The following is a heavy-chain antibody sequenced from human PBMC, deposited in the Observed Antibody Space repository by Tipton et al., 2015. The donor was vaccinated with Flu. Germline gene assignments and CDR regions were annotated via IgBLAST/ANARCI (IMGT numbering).Heavy chain of an antibody. D-gene: IGHD6-13*01. CDR2: ISYSGST. Sequence: TLSLTCIVSGGSISRDYWSWIRQSPGKGLEWIGYISYSGSTNYNPSLKSRVTISVDTSKNQFSLKLSSVTAADTAVYYCARLSSNWYHQLDNWGQGTLVTVSS. CDR3: ARLSSNWYHQLDN. V-gene: IGHV4-59*01. CDR1: GGSISRDY. J-gene: IGHJ4*02.